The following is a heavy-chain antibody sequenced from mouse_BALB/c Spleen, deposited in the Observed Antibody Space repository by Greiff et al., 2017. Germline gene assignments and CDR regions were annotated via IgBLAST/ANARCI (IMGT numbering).Heavy chain of an antibody. CDR2: ISNGGGST. V-gene: IGHV5-12-2*01. Sequence: EVKLVESGGGLVQPGGSLKLSCAASVFTFSSYTMSWVRQTPEKRLEWVAYISNGGGSTYYPDTVKGRFTISRDNAKNTLYLQMSSLKSEDTAMYYCARRYGSSYDWYFDVWGAGTTVTVSS. CDR3: ARRYGSSYDWYFDV. CDR1: VFTFSSYT. J-gene: IGHJ1*01. D-gene: IGHD1-1*01.